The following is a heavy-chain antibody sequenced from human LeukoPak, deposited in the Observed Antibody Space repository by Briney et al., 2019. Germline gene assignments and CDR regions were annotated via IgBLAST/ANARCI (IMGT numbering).Heavy chain of an antibody. Sequence: SETLSLTCAVSSGSFSGNSYYWGRIRQPPGKGLEWIATIYDTGRTDYNPSLKSRVTISEDTSKNQLSLKLWSVTAADTAVYYCVSGTYDVLTGFRYHYYGMDVWGQGTTVTVS. D-gene: IGHD3-9*01. CDR2: IYDTGRT. V-gene: IGHV4-39*01. J-gene: IGHJ6*02. CDR1: SGSFSGNSYY. CDR3: VSGTYDVLTGFRYHYYGMDV.